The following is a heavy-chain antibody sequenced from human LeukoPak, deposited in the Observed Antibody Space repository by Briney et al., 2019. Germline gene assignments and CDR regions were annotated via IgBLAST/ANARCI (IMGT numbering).Heavy chain of an antibody. Sequence: GSVKVSCKASGYTFTGYYMHWVRQAPGQGLEWMGWMNPNSGNTGYAQKFQGRVTMTRNTSISTAYMELSSLRSEDTAVYYCARGPGVYYYYYYMDVWGKGTTVTISS. CDR3: ARGPGVYYYYYYMDV. CDR2: MNPNSGNT. J-gene: IGHJ6*03. D-gene: IGHD3-10*01. V-gene: IGHV1-8*02. CDR1: GYTFTGYY.